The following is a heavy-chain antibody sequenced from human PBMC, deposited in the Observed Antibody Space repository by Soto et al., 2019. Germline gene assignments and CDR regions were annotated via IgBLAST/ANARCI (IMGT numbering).Heavy chain of an antibody. V-gene: IGHV4-31*03. J-gene: IGHJ4*02. CDR1: GGSISSGGSY. CDR3: AKTARADYGDYYFDY. CDR2: IYYSGST. D-gene: IGHD4-17*01. Sequence: PSETLSLTCTVSGGSISSGGSYWSWIRQHPGKGLEWIGYIYYSGSTYYNPSLRSRVTISVDTSKNQFSLKLSSVTAADTAVYYCAKTARADYGDYYFDYWGQGTLVTVSS.